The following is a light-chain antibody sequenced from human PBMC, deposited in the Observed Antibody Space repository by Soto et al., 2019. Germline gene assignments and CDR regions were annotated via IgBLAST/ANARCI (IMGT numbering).Light chain of an antibody. Sequence: EIVMTQSPATLSVSPGERATLSCRASQSVSSNLVWYQQKPGQAPRLLIYGASTRATGIPARFSGSGSGTEFTLTISSLQSEDFAVYYCQKYNNWPRTFGQGTKVDIK. J-gene: IGKJ1*01. CDR1: QSVSSN. CDR3: QKYNNWPRT. V-gene: IGKV3-15*01. CDR2: GAS.